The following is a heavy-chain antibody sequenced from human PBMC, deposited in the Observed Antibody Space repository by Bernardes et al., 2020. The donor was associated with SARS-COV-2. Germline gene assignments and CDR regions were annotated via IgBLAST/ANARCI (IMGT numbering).Heavy chain of an antibody. CDR2: IYYGENT. V-gene: IGHV4-59*11. Sequence: ETLSLTCSVSGGSISSHYWSWIRQSPGKGLEWIGYIYYGENTNYNPTLKSRVTISVDRSKNQMSLKLTSLTAADTAVYYCARIGDTSGYYYINYFDYWGLGTLVTVSS. CDR1: GGSISSHY. D-gene: IGHD3-22*01. CDR3: ARIGDTSGYYYINYFDY. J-gene: IGHJ4*02.